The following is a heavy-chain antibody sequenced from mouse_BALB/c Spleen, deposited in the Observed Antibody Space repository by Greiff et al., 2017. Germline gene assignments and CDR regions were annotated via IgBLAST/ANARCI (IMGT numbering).Heavy chain of an antibody. CDR3: ARGYSRHYAMDD. Sequence: VQLQESGPELVRPGVSVKISCKGSGYKFTDYAMHWVKQSHAKNLEWIGVISTYYGNTKYNQKFKGKATMTVDKSSSTAYMELARLTSEDSAIYYFARGYSRHYAMDDWGQGTSVTVSS. CDR2: ISTYYGNT. V-gene: IGHV1-67*01. D-gene: IGHD2-12*01. J-gene: IGHJ4*01. CDR1: GYKFTDYA.